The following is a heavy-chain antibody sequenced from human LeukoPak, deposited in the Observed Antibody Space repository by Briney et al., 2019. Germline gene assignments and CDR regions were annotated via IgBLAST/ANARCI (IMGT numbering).Heavy chain of an antibody. Sequence: ASVTVSCKASGYTFTSYGISWVRQAPGQGLEWMGWISAYNGNTNYAQKLQGRVTMTTDTSTSTAYMELRSLRSDDTAVCYCARYVYCSGGSCYINYYGMDVWGKGTTVTVSS. V-gene: IGHV1-18*04. D-gene: IGHD2-15*01. CDR3: ARYVYCSGGSCYINYYGMDV. J-gene: IGHJ6*04. CDR2: ISAYNGNT. CDR1: GYTFTSYG.